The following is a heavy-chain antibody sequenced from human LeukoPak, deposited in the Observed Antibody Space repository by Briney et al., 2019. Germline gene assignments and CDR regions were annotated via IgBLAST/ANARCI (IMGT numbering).Heavy chain of an antibody. V-gene: IGHV4-59*01. Sequence: TSETLSRTCTVSGGSISSYYWSWIRQPPGKGLEWIGYIYYSGSTNYNPSLKSRVTISVDTSKNQFSLKLSSVTAADTAVYYCARATIAYSSSWYPFDYWGQGTLVTVST. D-gene: IGHD6-13*01. CDR3: ARATIAYSSSWYPFDY. CDR2: IYYSGST. J-gene: IGHJ4*02. CDR1: GGSISSYY.